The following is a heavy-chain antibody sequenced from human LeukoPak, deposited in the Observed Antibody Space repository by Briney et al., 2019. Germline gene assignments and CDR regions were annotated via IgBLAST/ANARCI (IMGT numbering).Heavy chain of an antibody. V-gene: IGHV4-39*07. CDR2: IYYSGST. CDR3: ARYIMRDDSSGYYYFDY. CDR1: GGSISSSSYY. D-gene: IGHD3-22*01. Sequence: PSETLSLTCTVSGGSISSSSYYWGWIRQPPGKGLEWIGSIYYSGSTYYNPSLKSRVTISVDTSKNQFSLKLSSVTAADTAAYYCARYIMRDDSSGYYYFDYWGQGTLVTVSS. J-gene: IGHJ4*02.